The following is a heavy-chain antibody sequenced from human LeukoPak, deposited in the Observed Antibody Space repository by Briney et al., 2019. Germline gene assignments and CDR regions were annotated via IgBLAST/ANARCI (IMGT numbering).Heavy chain of an antibody. Sequence: GGSLRLSCAASGFTFSSYGMHWVRQAPGKGLEWVAVIWYDGSNKYYADSVKGRFTISRDNSKNTLFLQMNSLRAEDTAVYYCAKGVDYCSGGSCPADYWGPGTLVTVSS. CDR2: IWYDGSNK. D-gene: IGHD2-15*01. CDR3: AKGVDYCSGGSCPADY. V-gene: IGHV3-30*02. CDR1: GFTFSSYG. J-gene: IGHJ4*02.